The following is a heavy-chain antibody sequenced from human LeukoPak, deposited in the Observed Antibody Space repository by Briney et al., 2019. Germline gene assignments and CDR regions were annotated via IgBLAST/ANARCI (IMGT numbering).Heavy chain of an antibody. J-gene: IGHJ5*02. CDR3: ARERTYYDILTGYYQNWFDP. CDR2: IYTSGST. Sequence: SEALSLNCTVSGGSISSYYWSWIRQPAGKGLEWIGRIYTSGSTNYNPSLKSRVTMSVDTSKNQFSLKLSSVTAADTAVYYCARERTYYDILTGYYQNWFDPWGQGTLVTVSS. V-gene: IGHV4-4*07. D-gene: IGHD3-9*01. CDR1: GGSISSYY.